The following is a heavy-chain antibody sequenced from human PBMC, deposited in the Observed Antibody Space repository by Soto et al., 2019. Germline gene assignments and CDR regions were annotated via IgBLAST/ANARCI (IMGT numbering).Heavy chain of an antibody. V-gene: IGHV4-30-4*01. J-gene: IGHJ5*02. CDR2: IYYSGST. Sequence: QVQLQESGPGLVKPSQTLSLTCTVSGGSISSGDYYWSWIRQPPGKGLEWIGYIYYSGSTYYNPSLKRRVTISVDTSKNQFSLKLSSVTAADTAVYYCARVGVLCSGGSCYDLNWFDPWGQGTLVTVSS. CDR1: GGSISSGDYY. CDR3: ARVGVLCSGGSCYDLNWFDP. D-gene: IGHD2-15*01.